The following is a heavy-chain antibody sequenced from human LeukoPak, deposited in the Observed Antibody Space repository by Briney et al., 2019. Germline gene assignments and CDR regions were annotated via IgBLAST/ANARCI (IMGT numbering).Heavy chain of an antibody. CDR3: ARDRYNGSYWADY. CDR2: ISSSSSYI. J-gene: IGHJ4*02. V-gene: IGHV3-21*01. D-gene: IGHD1-26*01. Sequence: GGSLRLSCAASGFTFSSYSMNWVRQAPGKGLEWVSSISSSSSYIYYADSVKGRFTISRDNAKNSLYLQMNSLRAEDTAVYYCARDRYNGSYWADYWGQGTLVTVSS. CDR1: GFTFSSYS.